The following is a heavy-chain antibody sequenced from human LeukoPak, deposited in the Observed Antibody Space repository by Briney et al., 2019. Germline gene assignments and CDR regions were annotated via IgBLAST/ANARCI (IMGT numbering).Heavy chain of an antibody. D-gene: IGHD3-9*01. J-gene: IGHJ6*03. CDR2: IYYSGNS. V-gene: IGHV4-59*11. CDR3: ARDRRPIFGYMDV. CDR1: GGSIISHY. Sequence: SETLSVTCTVSGGSIISHYWSWIRQPRGKGLESIGYIYYSGNSNYNPSLKSRVTMSVDTSKNQLSLKLTSVTAADTGVYYCARDRRPIFGYMDVWGKGTTVTVSS.